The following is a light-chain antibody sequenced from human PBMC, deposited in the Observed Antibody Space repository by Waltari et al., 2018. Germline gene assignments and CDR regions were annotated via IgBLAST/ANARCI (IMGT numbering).Light chain of an antibody. CDR1: SRDTGSYNH. J-gene: IGLJ3*02. CDR2: AVA. Sequence: QSALTQPASVSGSPGQSITISCPGTSRDTGSYNHVSWYQQHPVKAPKLLISAVAKRPSGVSSRVSGSKSGNTASLTISGLQSDDEAHYYCCSYARFYIWVFGEGTKLTVL. V-gene: IGLV2-23*02. CDR3: CSYARFYIWV.